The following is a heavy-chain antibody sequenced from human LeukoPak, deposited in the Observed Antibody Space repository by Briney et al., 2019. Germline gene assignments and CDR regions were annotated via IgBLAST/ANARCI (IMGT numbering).Heavy chain of an antibody. Sequence: SVKVSCKASGYTFTSYDISWVRQAPGQGLEWMGRIIPIFGTANYAQKFQGRVTITTDESTSTAYMELSSLRSEDTAVYYCARGDGYGYNWFDSWGQGTLVTVSS. CDR1: GYTFTSYD. CDR3: ARGDGYGYNWFDS. V-gene: IGHV1-69*05. J-gene: IGHJ5*01. CDR2: IIPIFGTA. D-gene: IGHD5-24*01.